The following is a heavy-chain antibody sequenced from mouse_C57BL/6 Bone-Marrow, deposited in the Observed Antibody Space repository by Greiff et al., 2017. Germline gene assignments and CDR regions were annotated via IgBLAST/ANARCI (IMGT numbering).Heavy chain of an antibody. CDR2: IYPGDGDT. D-gene: IGHD1-1*01. CDR3: ARRGYYGSGAY. CDR1: GYAFSSSC. Sequence: VQLQQSGPELVKPGASVKISCKASGYAFSSSCMNWVKQRPGKGLEWIGRIYPGDGDTNYNGKFKGKATLTADKSSSTAYMQLSSLTSEDSAVYFCARRGYYGSGAYWGQGTLVTVSA. V-gene: IGHV1-82*01. J-gene: IGHJ3*01.